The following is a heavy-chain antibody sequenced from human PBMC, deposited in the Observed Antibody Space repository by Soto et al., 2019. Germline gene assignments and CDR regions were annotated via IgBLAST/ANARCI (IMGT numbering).Heavy chain of an antibody. Sequence: PSETLSLTCTVSGGSISSYYWSWIRQPPGKGLEWIGYMYNTGSTVYNPSLKSRVTISVDTSKNQFYLKVNSVTAADTAVYYCARARSTAAGLFDYWGLGTLVTVSS. J-gene: IGHJ4*02. V-gene: IGHV4-59*01. D-gene: IGHD6-13*01. CDR2: MYNTGST. CDR1: GGSISSYY. CDR3: ARARSTAAGLFDY.